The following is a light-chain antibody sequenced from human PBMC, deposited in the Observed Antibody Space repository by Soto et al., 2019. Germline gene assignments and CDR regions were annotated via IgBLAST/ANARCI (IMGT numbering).Light chain of an antibody. CDR1: SSDVGGYNH. CDR2: ELS. CDR3: SSYTSSSTLLYV. V-gene: IGLV2-14*01. J-gene: IGLJ1*01. Sequence: QSALTQPASVSGSPGQSITISCTGTSSDVGGYNHVSWYQQYPGKAPKLIIYELSNRPSGISNRFSCSKSGNTASLTISGLQTEDEDDYYCSSYTSSSTLLYVFGTGTKLTVL.